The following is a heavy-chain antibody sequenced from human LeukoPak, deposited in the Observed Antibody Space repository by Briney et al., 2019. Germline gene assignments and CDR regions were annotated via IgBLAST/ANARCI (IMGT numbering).Heavy chain of an antibody. J-gene: IGHJ4*02. D-gene: IGHD6-13*01. CDR2: IWYDGSNK. Sequence: GGSPRLSCAASGFTFSSYGMHWVRQAPGKGLEWVAVIWYDGSNKYYADSVKGRFTISRDNSKNTLFLQMNSLRAEDTAVYYCARDERWVAALDYWGQGTLVTVSS. V-gene: IGHV3-33*01. CDR3: ARDERWVAALDY. CDR1: GFTFSSYG.